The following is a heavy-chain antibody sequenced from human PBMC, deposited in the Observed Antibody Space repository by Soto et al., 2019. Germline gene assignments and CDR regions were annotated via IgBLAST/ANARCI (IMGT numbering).Heavy chain of an antibody. CDR2: ISVYNGFT. CDR3: AREFEGQSSSWPFDY. Sequence: QVQLVQSGAEVKKPGASVRVSCRASGYTFPTYGIAWVRQAPGQGLEWMGWISVYNGFTHYAQKFRGRVTVTAETSTSKVYMELRSLTSDNTAVYYCAREFEGQSSSWPFDYWGQGTLVTASS. CDR1: GYTFPTYG. J-gene: IGHJ4*02. V-gene: IGHV1-18*01. D-gene: IGHD6-13*01.